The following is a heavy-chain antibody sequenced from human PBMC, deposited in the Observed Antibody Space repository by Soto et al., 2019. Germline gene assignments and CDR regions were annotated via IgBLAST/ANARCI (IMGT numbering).Heavy chain of an antibody. CDR3: ATGRSEVVPGAMDT. D-gene: IGHD2-2*01. CDR2: INHSGST. CDR1: GGSFSGYY. Sequence: KASETLSLTCAVYGGSFSGYYWSWIRQPPGKGLEWIGEINHSGSTNYNPSLKSRVTISVDTSKNQFSLRLTSMTAADTAVYYCATGRSEVVPGAMDTWGQGTLVTVSS. V-gene: IGHV4-34*01. J-gene: IGHJ5*02.